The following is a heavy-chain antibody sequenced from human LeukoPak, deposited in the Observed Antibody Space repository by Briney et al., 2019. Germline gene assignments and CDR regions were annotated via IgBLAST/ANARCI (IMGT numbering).Heavy chain of an antibody. CDR2: INPSGGST. CDR3: ARDKSSPEYYYDSSGYYSN. CDR1: GYTFTSYY. V-gene: IGHV1-46*03. Sequence: GASVKVSCKASGYTFTSYYMHWVRQAPGQGLEWMGIINPSGGSTSYAQKFSGRVTMTRDTSTSTVYMELRSLRSEDTAVYDCARDKSSPEYYYDSSGYYSNWGQGTLVTVSS. D-gene: IGHD3-22*01. J-gene: IGHJ4*02.